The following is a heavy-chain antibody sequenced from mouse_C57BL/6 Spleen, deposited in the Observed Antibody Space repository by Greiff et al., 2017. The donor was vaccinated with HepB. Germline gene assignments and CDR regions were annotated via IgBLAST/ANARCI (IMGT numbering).Heavy chain of an antibody. V-gene: IGHV1-52*01. CDR2: IDPSDSET. D-gene: IGHD1-1*01. J-gene: IGHJ2*01. Sequence: QVQLQQSGAELVRPGSSVKLSCKASGYTFTSYWMHWVKQRPIQGLEWIGNIDPSDSETHYNQKFKDKATLTVDKSSSTAYMQLSSLTSEDSAVYYCARSWGGHITTVVAPGYWGQGTTLTVSS. CDR1: GYTFTSYW. CDR3: ARSWGGHITTVVAPGY.